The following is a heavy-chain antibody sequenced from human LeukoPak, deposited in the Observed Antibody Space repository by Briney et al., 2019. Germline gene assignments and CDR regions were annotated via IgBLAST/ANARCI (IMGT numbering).Heavy chain of an antibody. Sequence: AGSLRFYCTGSGFTLSSYEMSWLRQAPGKGLKWVSSIDYSGGSSYYADSVKGRFTISRDNSKNTLYLQMNSLRAEDTAVYYCAKDAFERLWFGEFPLDFDYWGQGTLVTVSS. CDR3: AKDAFERLWFGEFPLDFDY. J-gene: IGHJ4*02. CDR1: GFTLSSYE. CDR2: IDYSGGSS. D-gene: IGHD3-10*01. V-gene: IGHV3-23*01.